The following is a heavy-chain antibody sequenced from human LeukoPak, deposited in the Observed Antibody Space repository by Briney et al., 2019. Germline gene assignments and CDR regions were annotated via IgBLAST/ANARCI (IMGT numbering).Heavy chain of an antibody. CDR2: ISSSSSYI. D-gene: IGHD6-19*01. Sequence: GGSLRLSCAASGFTFSSYSMNWVRQAPGKGLEWVSSISSSSSYIYYADSVKGRFTISRDNAKNSLYLQMNSLRAEDTALYYCASVGAVAGTVDYWGQGTLVTVSS. CDR3: ASVGAVAGTVDY. J-gene: IGHJ4*02. CDR1: GFTFSSYS. V-gene: IGHV3-21*04.